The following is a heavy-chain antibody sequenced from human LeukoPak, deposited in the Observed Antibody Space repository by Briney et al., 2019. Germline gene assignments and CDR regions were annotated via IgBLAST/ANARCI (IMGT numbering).Heavy chain of an antibody. Sequence: SETLSLTCTVSGGSISSYYWSWIRQPPGKGLEWIGYIYYSGSTNYNPSLKSRVTISVDTSKNQFSLKLSSVTAADTAVYYCARYRELEGRGYYFDYWGQGTLVTVSS. V-gene: IGHV4-59*08. CDR3: ARYRELEGRGYYFDY. CDR2: IYYSGST. CDR1: GGSISSYY. J-gene: IGHJ4*02. D-gene: IGHD1-1*01.